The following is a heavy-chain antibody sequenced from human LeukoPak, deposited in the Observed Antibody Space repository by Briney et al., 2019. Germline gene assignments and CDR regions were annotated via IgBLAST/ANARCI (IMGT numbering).Heavy chain of an antibody. Sequence: WASVKVSCKASGGTFSSYAISWVRQAPGQGLEWMGGIIPIFGTANYAQKFQGRVTITADESTSTAYMELSSLRSEDTAVYYCARGNPGRGYPYYYGMDVWGHGTTVTVSS. J-gene: IGHJ6*02. D-gene: IGHD1-14*01. V-gene: IGHV1-69*13. CDR1: GGTFSSYA. CDR2: IIPIFGTA. CDR3: ARGNPGRGYPYYYGMDV.